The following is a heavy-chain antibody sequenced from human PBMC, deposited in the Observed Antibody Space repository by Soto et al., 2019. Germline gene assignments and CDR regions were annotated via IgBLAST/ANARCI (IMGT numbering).Heavy chain of an antibody. V-gene: IGHV3-30-3*01. J-gene: IGHJ6*02. CDR3: ARGAYSGSYYYGMDV. CDR2: ISYDGSNK. Sequence: QVQLVESGGGVVQPGRSLRLSCAAPGFTFSSYAMHWVRQAPGKGLEWVAVISYDGSNKYYADSVKGRFTISRDNSKNTLYLQMNSLRAEDTAVYYCARGAYSGSYYYGMDVWGQGTTVTVSS. CDR1: GFTFSSYA. D-gene: IGHD1-26*01.